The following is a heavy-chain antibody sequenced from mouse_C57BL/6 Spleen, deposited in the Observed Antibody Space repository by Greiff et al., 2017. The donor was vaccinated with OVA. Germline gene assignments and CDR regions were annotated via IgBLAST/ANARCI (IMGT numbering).Heavy chain of an antibody. D-gene: IGHD1-1*01. CDR3: ARRKGSNWYFDV. Sequence: LVESGAELVKPGASVKISCKASGYAFSSYWMNWVKQRPGKGLEWIGQIYPGDGDTNYNGKFKGKATLTADKSSSTAYMQLSSLTSEDSAVYFCARRKGSNWYFDVWGTGTTVTVSS. CDR1: GYAFSSYW. V-gene: IGHV1-80*01. J-gene: IGHJ1*03. CDR2: IYPGDGDT.